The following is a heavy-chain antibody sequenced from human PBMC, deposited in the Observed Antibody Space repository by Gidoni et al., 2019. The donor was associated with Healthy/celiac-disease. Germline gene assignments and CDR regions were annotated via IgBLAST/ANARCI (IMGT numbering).Heavy chain of an antibody. Sequence: EVQLVQSGAEVKRPGESLKISCKGSGYRFTSYWIGWVRQLPGKGLVWMGIIYPGDSDTRYSPSFQGQVTISADKSISTAYLQWSSLKASDTAMYYCARQDVAVAGGVIPADYWGQGTLVTVSS. D-gene: IGHD6-19*01. CDR3: ARQDVAVAGGVIPADY. J-gene: IGHJ4*02. CDR2: IYPGDSDT. V-gene: IGHV5-51*01. CDR1: GYRFTSYW.